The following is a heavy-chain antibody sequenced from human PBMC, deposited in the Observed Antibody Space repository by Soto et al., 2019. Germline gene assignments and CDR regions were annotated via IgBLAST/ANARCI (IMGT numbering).Heavy chain of an antibody. CDR2: ISAYNGNT. CDR1: GYTFTSYG. J-gene: IGHJ6*02. D-gene: IGHD3-10*01. V-gene: IGHV1-18*01. CDR3: ARGPAYPLDYYGSGSYYKAPYYYYGMDV. Sequence: GASVKVACKASGYTFTSYGISWVRQANRQGLEWMGWISAYNGNTNYAQKLQGRVTMTTDTSTSTAYMELRSLRSDDTAVYYCARGPAYPLDYYGSGSYYKAPYYYYGMDVWGQGTTVTVSS.